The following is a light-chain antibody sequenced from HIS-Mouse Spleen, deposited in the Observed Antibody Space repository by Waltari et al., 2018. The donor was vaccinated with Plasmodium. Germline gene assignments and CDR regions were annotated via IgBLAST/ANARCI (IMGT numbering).Light chain of an antibody. V-gene: IGLV2-8*01. J-gene: IGLJ2*01. Sequence: QSALTQPPSASGSPGQSVTISCTGTRSDVGCYTYVSWYQQHPGKAPKLMIYEVSKRPSGVPDRFSGSKSGNTASLTVSGLQAEDEADYYCSSYAGSNNLVFGGGTKLTVL. CDR1: RSDVGCYTY. CDR2: EVS. CDR3: SSYAGSNNLV.